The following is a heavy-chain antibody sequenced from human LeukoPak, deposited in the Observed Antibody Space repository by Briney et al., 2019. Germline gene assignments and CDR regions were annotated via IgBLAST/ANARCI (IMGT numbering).Heavy chain of an antibody. CDR3: ARTGGLGYYYYMDV. CDR2: INPNSGGT. V-gene: IGHV1-2*02. J-gene: IGHJ6*03. Sequence: ASVKVSCKASGYTFTGYYMHWVRQAPGQGLEWMGWINPNSGGTNYAQKFQGRVTMTTDTSTSTAYMELRSLRSDDTAVYYCARTGGLGYYYYMDVWGKGTTVTVSS. D-gene: IGHD7-27*01. CDR1: GYTFTGYY.